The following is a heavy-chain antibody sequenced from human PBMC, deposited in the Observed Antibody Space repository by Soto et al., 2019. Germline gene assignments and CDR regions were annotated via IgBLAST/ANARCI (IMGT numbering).Heavy chain of an antibody. D-gene: IGHD3-10*01. V-gene: IGHV3-72*01. CDR2: SRNRVQSYST. J-gene: IGHJ4*02. CDR1: GFPFSDHY. CDR3: ARVLPSGTNYFTEY. Sequence: GGSLRLSCAASGFPFSDHYMDWVRQAPGKGLEWVGRSRNRVQSYSTEYAESVKGRFTISRDDSQNSLYLQMNSLKTEDTAVYYCARVLPSGTNYFTEYWGQGTLVTVSS.